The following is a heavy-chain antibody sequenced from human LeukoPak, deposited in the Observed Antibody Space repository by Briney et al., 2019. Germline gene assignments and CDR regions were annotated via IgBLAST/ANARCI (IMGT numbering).Heavy chain of an antibody. V-gene: IGHV3-53*01. J-gene: IGHJ4*02. CDR1: GFSVSSTF. CDR2: LYPGGNT. D-gene: IGHD1-1*01. CDR3: ARGVNWNDLSFDY. Sequence: GGSLRLSCAASGFSVSSTFMTWVRLAPGKELEGVSILYPGGNTDYSDSVKGRFTISRDNSKNSLYLQMNSLRTDDTAVYYCARGVNWNDLSFDYWGQGTLVTVSS.